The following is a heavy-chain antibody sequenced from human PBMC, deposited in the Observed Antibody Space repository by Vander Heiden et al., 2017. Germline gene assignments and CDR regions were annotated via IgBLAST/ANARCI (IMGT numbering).Heavy chain of an antibody. Sequence: EVQLLESGGGLVQPGGSLRLSCAASGFTFSSYAMGWVRQAPGKGLEWVSAISGSGGSTYYADSVKGRFTISRDNSKNTLYLQMNSLRAEDTAVYYCAKVKDYYGSGSQLDYWGQGTLVTVSS. CDR3: AKVKDYYGSGSQLDY. D-gene: IGHD3-10*01. CDR1: GFTFSSYA. V-gene: IGHV3-23*01. CDR2: ISGSGGST. J-gene: IGHJ4*02.